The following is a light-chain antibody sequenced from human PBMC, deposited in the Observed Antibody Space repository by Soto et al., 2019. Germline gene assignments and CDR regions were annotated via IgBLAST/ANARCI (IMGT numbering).Light chain of an antibody. CDR1: HSGSSN. J-gene: IGKJ1*01. CDR2: GAS. Sequence: EIVITQSPATLSVPPGERATLSCRDSHSGSSNRAWDQTTPGQAPRLLIPGASTRATGIPARFSGSGSGTEFTLSISSLQSEDFAVYYCQQYNNWHRTFCQGTKVDI. V-gene: IGKV3-15*01. CDR3: QQYNNWHRT.